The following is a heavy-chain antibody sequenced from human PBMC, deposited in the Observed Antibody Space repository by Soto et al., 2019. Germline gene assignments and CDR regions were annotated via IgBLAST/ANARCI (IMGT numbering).Heavy chain of an antibody. CDR1: GGSISSSSYY. D-gene: IGHD6-6*01. J-gene: IGHJ3*02. V-gene: IGHV4-39*01. CDR3: ARISALNHSRDAFDI. CDR2: IYYSGST. Sequence: QLQLQESGPGLVKPSETLSLTCTVSGGSISSSSYYWGWIRHPPGKGLEWIGSIYYSGSTYYNPSLKSRVTISVDTSKNQYSLLLSSVTAAHPSVYYCARISALNHSRDAFDIWGEGTMVTVSS.